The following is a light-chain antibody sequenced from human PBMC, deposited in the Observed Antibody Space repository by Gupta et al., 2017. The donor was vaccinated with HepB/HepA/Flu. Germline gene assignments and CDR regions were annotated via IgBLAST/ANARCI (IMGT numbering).Light chain of an antibody. CDR3: HSRESSAIVV. CDR2: GEN. J-gene: IGLJ2*01. CDR1: SLRSNY. Sequence: SSELTQDPAVSVALGQTVRLTCQGDSLRSNYVSWYQQKPGQAPVVVIYGENNRPSGIPDRFSGSKSGYTASLTXTXAQAEDXADYYCHSRESSAIVVFGGGTKLTVL. V-gene: IGLV3-19*01.